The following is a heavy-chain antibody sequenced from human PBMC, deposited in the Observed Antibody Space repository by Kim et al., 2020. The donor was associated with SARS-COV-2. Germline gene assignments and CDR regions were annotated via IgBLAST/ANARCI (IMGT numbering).Heavy chain of an antibody. CDR3: ARGTYYYDNSGYQSPNWFDP. D-gene: IGHD3-22*01. CDR2: ISSSASTI. V-gene: IGHV3-11*01. J-gene: IGHJ5*02. Sequence: GGSLRLSCAASGFTFSDYYMSWIRQTPGKGLEWVSYISSSASTIYYADSVKGRFTISRDNAKKSLYLQMNSLRAEDTAVYYCARGTYYYDNSGYQSPNWFDPWGQGTLVTVSS. CDR1: GFTFSDYY.